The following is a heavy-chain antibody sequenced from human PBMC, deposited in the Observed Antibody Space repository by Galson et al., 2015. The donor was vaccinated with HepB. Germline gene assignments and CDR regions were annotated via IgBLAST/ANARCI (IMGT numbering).Heavy chain of an antibody. CDR1: GYTLTELS. Sequence: SVKVSCKVSGYTLTELSMHWVRQAPGKGLEWMGGFDPEDGETIYAQKFQGRVTMTEDTSTDTAYMELSSLRSEDTAVYYCATVRPHYGSGSYYNEGADAFDIWGQGTMVTVSS. CDR3: ATVRPHYGSGSYYNEGADAFDI. V-gene: IGHV1-24*01. D-gene: IGHD3-10*01. CDR2: FDPEDGET. J-gene: IGHJ3*02.